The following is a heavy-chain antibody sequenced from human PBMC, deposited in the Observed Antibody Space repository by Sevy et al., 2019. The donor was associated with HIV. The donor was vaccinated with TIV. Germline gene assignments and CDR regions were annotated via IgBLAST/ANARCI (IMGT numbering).Heavy chain of an antibody. CDR1: GGSITSGDYY. J-gene: IGHJ5*02. Sequence: SETLSLTCTVSGGSITSGDYYWTWIRQSPGKGLEWIGYIYYSGTTYYNPSLKSRVSISVDTSKNQFSLNLRSVTAADTAVYYCARYCTSTSLDNWFDPWGQGALVTVSS. D-gene: IGHD2-2*01. V-gene: IGHV4-30-4*01. CDR3: ARYCTSTSLDNWFDP. CDR2: IYYSGTT.